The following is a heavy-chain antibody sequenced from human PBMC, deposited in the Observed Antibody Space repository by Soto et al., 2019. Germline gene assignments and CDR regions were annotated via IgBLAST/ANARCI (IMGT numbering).Heavy chain of an antibody. D-gene: IGHD6-19*01. CDR2: ISSSSSTI. J-gene: IGHJ4*02. Sequence: GGSLRLSCAASGFTFSSYSMNWVRQAPGKGLEWVSYISSSSSTIYYADSVKGRFTISRDNAKNSLYLQMNSLRAEDTAVYYCARPLDPSSGFRDYWGQGTLVTVSS. CDR1: GFTFSSYS. V-gene: IGHV3-48*01. CDR3: ARPLDPSSGFRDY.